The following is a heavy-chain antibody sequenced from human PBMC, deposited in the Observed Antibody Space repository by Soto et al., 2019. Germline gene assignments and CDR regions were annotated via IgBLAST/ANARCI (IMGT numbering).Heavy chain of an antibody. J-gene: IGHJ6*02. D-gene: IGHD3-9*01. V-gene: IGHV1-46*01. CDR1: GYTFTSYY. CDR3: AREGWYYDILTGYYSPIDYYYGMDV. Sequence: VKVSCKASGYTFTSYYMHWVRQAPGQGLEWMGIINPSGGSTSYAQKFQGRVTMTRDTSTSTVYMELSSLRSEDTAVYYCAREGWYYDILTGYYSPIDYYYGMDVWGQGTTVTVSS. CDR2: INPSGGST.